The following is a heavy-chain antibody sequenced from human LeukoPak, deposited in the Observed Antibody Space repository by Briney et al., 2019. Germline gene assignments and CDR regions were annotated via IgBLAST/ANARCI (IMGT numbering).Heavy chain of an antibody. D-gene: IGHD3-16*01. CDR3: AKDLSTSNSPAWGYYYKYGMDV. CDR2: ISGSGGST. V-gene: IGHV3-23*01. J-gene: IGHJ6*02. CDR1: GFTFSSYA. Sequence: GGSLRLSCAASGFTFSSYAMSWVRQAPGKGLEWVSAISGSGGSTYYADSVKGRFTISRDNSKNTLYLQMNSLRGEDTAVYYCAKDLSTSNSPAWGYYYKYGMDVWGQGTTVTVSS.